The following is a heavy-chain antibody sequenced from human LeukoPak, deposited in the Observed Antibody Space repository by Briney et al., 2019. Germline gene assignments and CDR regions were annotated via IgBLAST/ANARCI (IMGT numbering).Heavy chain of an antibody. J-gene: IGHJ4*02. D-gene: IGHD3-22*01. V-gene: IGHV3-7*01. CDR2: IKQDGGEE. Sequence: PGGSLRLSCTASGFTFNNYWMSWVRQAPGKGLEWVANIKQDGGEEYFVDSVKGQFTISRDNAKNSLYLQMDSLRAEDTAVYYCARETRTYYYDSSGPLAYFDYWGQGALVTVSS. CDR1: GFTFNNYW. CDR3: ARETRTYYYDSSGPLAYFDY.